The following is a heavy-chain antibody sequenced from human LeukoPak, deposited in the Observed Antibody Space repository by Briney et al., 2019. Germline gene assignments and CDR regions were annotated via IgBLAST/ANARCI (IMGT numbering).Heavy chain of an antibody. V-gene: IGHV1-69*04. CDR2: IIPILGIA. J-gene: IGHJ3*02. Sequence: SVKVPCKASGYTFTGYYMHWVRQAPRQGLEWMGRIIPILGIANYAQKFQGRVTITADKSTSTAYMELSSLRSEDTAVYYCAREGGAFDIWSQGTMVTVSS. CDR3: AREGGAFDI. CDR1: GYTFTGYY. D-gene: IGHD3-16*01.